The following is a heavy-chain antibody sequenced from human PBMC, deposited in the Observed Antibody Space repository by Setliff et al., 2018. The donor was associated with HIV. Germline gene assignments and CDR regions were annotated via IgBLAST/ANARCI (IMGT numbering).Heavy chain of an antibody. CDR3: AMGGSNTWYSS. D-gene: IGHD6-13*01. V-gene: IGHV3-74*01. CDR2: LNTDGSSI. Sequence: PGESLRLSCVASGFTFSSYWMHWVRQAPGRGLMWISRLNTDGSSIDYADSVKGRFTFSRDNAKNTLYLQMNGLRADDTAVYYCAMGGSNTWYSSWGQGVLVTVSS. J-gene: IGHJ5*02. CDR1: GFTFSSYW.